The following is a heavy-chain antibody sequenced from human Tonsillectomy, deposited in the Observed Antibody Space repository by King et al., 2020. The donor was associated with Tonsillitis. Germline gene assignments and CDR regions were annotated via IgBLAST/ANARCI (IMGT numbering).Heavy chain of an antibody. CDR1: GYTFTKYF. J-gene: IGHJ4*02. CDR2: INPSDGST. Sequence: VQLVESGAEVKKPGASVKVSCKASGYTFTKYFMHWVRQAPGQGLVWMGVINPSDGSTSYAQKFQGRVTMTRDTSTSTVYLELSSLRSEDTAVYYCATQGRETWGLTMARNWRSPHYLDFWGQGSLVTVSS. V-gene: IGHV1-46*03. D-gene: IGHD3-10*01. CDR3: ATQGRETWGLTMARNWRSPHYLDF.